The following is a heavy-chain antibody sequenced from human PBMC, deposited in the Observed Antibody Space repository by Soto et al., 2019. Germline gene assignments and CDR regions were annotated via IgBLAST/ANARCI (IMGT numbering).Heavy chain of an antibody. CDR1: GFTFISYW. D-gene: IGHD6-13*01. V-gene: IGHV3-7*04. CDR3: ARDRSAAY. CDR2: IKQDGSEK. J-gene: IGHJ4*02. Sequence: EVQLVESGGGLVQPGGSLRLSCAASGFTFISYWMSWVRQAPGKGLEWVASIKQDGSEKYYVDSGKGRFTISRDNAKNALYLQINSPRAEDTAVYYCARDRSAAYWGQGTLVTVSS.